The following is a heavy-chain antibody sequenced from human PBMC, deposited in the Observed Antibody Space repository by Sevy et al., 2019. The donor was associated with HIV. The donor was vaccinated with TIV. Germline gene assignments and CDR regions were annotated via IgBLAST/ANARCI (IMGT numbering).Heavy chain of an antibody. Sequence: GGSLRLSCAASGFTFNTHAMTWVRQAPGKGLEWVSVISGPGLSTYYVDSVKGRFTISRDNSKNTLYLQMNSLRADDTATYYCAKALNPALESMIEVVLRTLKGFDVWEQGTMVTVSS. D-gene: IGHD3-22*01. CDR3: AKALNPALESMIEVVLRTLKGFDV. CDR1: GFTFNTHA. J-gene: IGHJ3*01. CDR2: ISGPGLST. V-gene: IGHV3-23*01.